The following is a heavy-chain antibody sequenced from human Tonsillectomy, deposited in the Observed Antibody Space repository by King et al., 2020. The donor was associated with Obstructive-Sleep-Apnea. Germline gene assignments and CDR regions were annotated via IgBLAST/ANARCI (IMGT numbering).Heavy chain of an antibody. D-gene: IGHD3-22*01. J-gene: IGHJ6*02. CDR2: INAGNGNT. CDR1: GYTFTSYA. CDR3: AANYYDSSGTRMGYYYYYGMDV. V-gene: IGHV1-3*01. Sequence: QLVQSGAEVKKPGASVKVSCKASGYTFTSYAMHWVRQAPGQRLEWMGWINAGNGNTKYSQKFQGIVTITMDTSPSTAYMELSSLRSEDTAVYYCAANYYDSSGTRMGYYYYYGMDVWGQGTTVTVSS.